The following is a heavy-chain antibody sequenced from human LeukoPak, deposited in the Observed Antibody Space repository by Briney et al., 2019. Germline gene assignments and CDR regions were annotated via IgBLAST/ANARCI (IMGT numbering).Heavy chain of an antibody. V-gene: IGHV4-34*01. CDR3: ARGHVNDYFDY. Sequence: SETLSLTCAVYGGSFSGYYWSWIRQPPGKGLEWIGEINHSGSTNYNPSLKSRVTISVDTSKNQFSLKLSPVTAADTAVYYCARGHVNDYFDYWGQGTLVTVSS. J-gene: IGHJ4*02. CDR2: INHSGST. CDR1: GGSFSGYY.